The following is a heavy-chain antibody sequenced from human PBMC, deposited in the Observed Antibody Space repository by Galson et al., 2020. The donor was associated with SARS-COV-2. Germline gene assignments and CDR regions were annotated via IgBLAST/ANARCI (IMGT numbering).Heavy chain of an antibody. V-gene: IGHV3-30*04. CDR2: ISYDGSNK. D-gene: IGHD6-19*01. J-gene: IGHJ3*02. CDR3: ARGRVTLFSSGWGDAFDI. CDR1: GFTFSSYA. Sequence: GGSLRLSCAASGFTFSSYAMHWVRQAPGKGLEWVAVISYDGSNKYYADSVKGRFTISRDNSKNTLYLQMNSLRAEDTAVYYCARGRVTLFSSGWGDAFDIWGQGTMVTVSS.